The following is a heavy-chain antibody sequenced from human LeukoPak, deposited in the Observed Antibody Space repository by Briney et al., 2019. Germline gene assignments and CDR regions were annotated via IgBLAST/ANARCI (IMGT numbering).Heavy chain of an antibody. J-gene: IGHJ4*02. V-gene: IGHV3-30*03. CDR3: ARVRITLVRGVIVFDY. CDR1: GFTFSSND. Sequence: GRSLRLSCAASGFTFSSNDIHWVRQAPGKGLEWVVVISYDGGNKYYADSVKGRFTISRDNTVNSVYLQMNSLRAEDTAVYYCARVRITLVRGVIVFDYWGQGTLVTVSS. CDR2: ISYDGGNK. D-gene: IGHD3-10*01.